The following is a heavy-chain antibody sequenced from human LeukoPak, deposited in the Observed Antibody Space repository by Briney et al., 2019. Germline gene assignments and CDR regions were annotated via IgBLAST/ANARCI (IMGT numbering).Heavy chain of an antibody. CDR2: FDPEDGET. V-gene: IGHV1-24*01. CDR3: ATTYYDSSGYYYAAFDI. CDR1: GYTLTELS. Sequence: ASVKVSCKVSGYTLTELSMHWVRQAPGKELEWMGGFDPEDGETIYAQKFQGRVTMTEDTSTDTAYMELSSLRSEDTAVYYCATTYYDSSGYYYAAFDIWGQGTMVTVSS. D-gene: IGHD3-22*01. J-gene: IGHJ3*02.